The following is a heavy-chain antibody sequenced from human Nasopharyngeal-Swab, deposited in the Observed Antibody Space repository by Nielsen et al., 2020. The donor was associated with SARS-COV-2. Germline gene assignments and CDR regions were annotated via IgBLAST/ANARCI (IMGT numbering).Heavy chain of an antibody. CDR3: ARSLVVVPAADNIAWGDT. J-gene: IGHJ5*02. V-gene: IGHV1-18*01. CDR1: GYTFTSYG. CDR2: ISAYNGNT. D-gene: IGHD2-2*01. Sequence: ASVKVSCKASGYTFTSYGIRWVRQAPGQGLEWMGWISAYNGNTNYAQKLQGRVTMTTDTSTSTAYMELRSLRSDDTAVYYCARSLVVVPAADNIAWGDTGGQGTLVTVSS.